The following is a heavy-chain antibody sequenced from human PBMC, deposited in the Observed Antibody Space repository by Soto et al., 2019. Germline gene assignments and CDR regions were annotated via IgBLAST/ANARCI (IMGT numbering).Heavy chain of an antibody. J-gene: IGHJ6*02. CDR2: IFHSGTT. CDR3: ARDTTYMVVPYYYYYGMDV. Sequence: SETLSLTCAVSGYSINSGYYWGWIRQPPGKGLEWIGSIFHSGTTYYNPPLKSRVTISVDTSKNQFSLTLDSVTAADTAVYYCARDTTYMVVPYYYYYGMDVWGQGTTVTVSS. CDR1: GYSINSGYY. D-gene: IGHD2-21*01. V-gene: IGHV4-38-2*02.